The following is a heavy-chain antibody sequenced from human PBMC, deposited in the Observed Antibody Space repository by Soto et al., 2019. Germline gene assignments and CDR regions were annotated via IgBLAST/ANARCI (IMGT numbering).Heavy chain of an antibody. CDR1: GFTFSNAW. V-gene: IGHV3-15*07. CDR3: TTRVIVGTTVWFDP. CDR2: IKSKTDGGTT. J-gene: IGHJ5*02. Sequence: GGSLRLSWAASGFTFSNAWLSWVRQAPGKGLEWVGRIKSKTDGGTTDYPAPVKGRFTISRDDSKDTLYLQMNSLKTEDTAVYYCTTRVIVGTTVWFDPWGQGTLVTVSS. D-gene: IGHD1-26*01.